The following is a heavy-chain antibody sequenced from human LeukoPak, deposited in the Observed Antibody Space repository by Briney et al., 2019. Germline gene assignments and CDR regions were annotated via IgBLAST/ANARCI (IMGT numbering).Heavy chain of an antibody. Sequence: SETLSLTCTVSGYSISSGYYWGWIRQPPGKGLEWTGSIDHSGSTYYNPSLKSRVTISVDTSKNQFSLKLSSVTAADTAVYYCARRRAAAGTIRYFDYWGQGTLVTVSS. CDR1: GYSISSGYY. CDR3: ARRRAAAGTIRYFDY. D-gene: IGHD6-13*01. J-gene: IGHJ4*02. CDR2: IDHSGST. V-gene: IGHV4-38-2*02.